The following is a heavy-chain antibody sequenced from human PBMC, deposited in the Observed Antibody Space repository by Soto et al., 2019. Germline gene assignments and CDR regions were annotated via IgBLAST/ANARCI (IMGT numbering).Heavy chain of an antibody. D-gene: IGHD3-9*01. CDR2: IYDSGST. V-gene: IGHV4-59*08. CDR1: GGSISDFY. Sequence: QVQLQASGPGPVKSSETLSLTCTVSGGSISDFYWNWIRQPPGKGLEWIGYIYDSGSTNYNPSLTRRVTIPVDTSKIPFPLRLSSVTAADTAVYCCARHPLGRYIYSDYYYGMAVWGQGTTVTVSS. CDR3: ARHPLGRYIYSDYYYGMAV. J-gene: IGHJ6*02.